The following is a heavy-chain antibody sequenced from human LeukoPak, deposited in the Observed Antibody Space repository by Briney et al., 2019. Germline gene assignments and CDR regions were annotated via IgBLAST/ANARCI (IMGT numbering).Heavy chain of an antibody. V-gene: IGHV3-23*01. Sequence: PGGSLRLSCAASGFTFSSYAMSWVRQAPGKGLEWVSAISGSGGSTYYADSVKGRFTISRDNSKNTLYLQMNSLRAEDTAVYYCANGGTQWLAYFDYWGQGTLVTVSS. CDR2: ISGSGGST. J-gene: IGHJ4*02. CDR1: GFTFSSYA. CDR3: ANGGTQWLAYFDY. D-gene: IGHD6-19*01.